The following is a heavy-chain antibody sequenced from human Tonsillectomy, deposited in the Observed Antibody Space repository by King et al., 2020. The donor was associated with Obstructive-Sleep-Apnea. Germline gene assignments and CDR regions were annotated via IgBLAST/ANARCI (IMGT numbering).Heavy chain of an antibody. V-gene: IGHV4-39*07. CDR2: IYHSGST. J-gene: IGHJ2*01. Sequence: QLQESGPGLVKPSETLSLTCTVSGGSIISSSYYWGWIRQPPGKGLEWIGSIYHSGSTYYNPSLKSRVTISVDTSKNQFSLKLNSVTAADTAVYYCARDEQLIPYWYFDLWGRGTLVTVSS. CDR1: GGSIISSSYY. CDR3: ARDEQLIPYWYFDL. D-gene: IGHD6-13*01.